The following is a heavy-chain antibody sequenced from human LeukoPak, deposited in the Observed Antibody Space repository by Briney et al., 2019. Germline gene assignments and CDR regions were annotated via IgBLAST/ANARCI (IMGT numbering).Heavy chain of an antibody. CDR1: GYTFTSYA. D-gene: IGHD4/OR15-4a*01. J-gene: IGHJ5*02. CDR2: INTNTGNP. CDR3: ARSDTGGLYGSNPNWFDP. Sequence: ASVKVSCKASGYTFTSYAMNWVRQAPGQGLEWMGWINTNTGNPTYAQGFTGRFVFSLDTSVSTAYLQISSLKAEDTAVYYCARSDTGGLYGSNPNWFDPWGQGTLVTVSS. V-gene: IGHV7-4-1*02.